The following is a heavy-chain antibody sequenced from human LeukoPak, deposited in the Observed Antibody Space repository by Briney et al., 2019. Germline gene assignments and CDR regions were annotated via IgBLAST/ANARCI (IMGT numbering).Heavy chain of an antibody. J-gene: IGHJ4*02. CDR1: GFTFSSYS. CDR3: AKDQVVPAAILGY. Sequence: HPGGSLRLSCAASGFTFSSYSMNWVRQAPGKGLEWVAFIRYDGSNKYYADSVKGRFTISRDNSKNTLYLQMNSLRAEDTAVYYCAKDQVVPAAILGYWGQGTLVTVSS. D-gene: IGHD2-2*02. V-gene: IGHV3-30*02. CDR2: IRYDGSNK.